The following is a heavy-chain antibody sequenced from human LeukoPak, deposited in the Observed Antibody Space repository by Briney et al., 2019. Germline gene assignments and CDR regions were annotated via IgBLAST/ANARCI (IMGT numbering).Heavy chain of an antibody. J-gene: IGHJ4*02. CDR2: IYYSGST. V-gene: IGHV4-59*01. D-gene: IGHD6-19*01. Sequence: SETLSLTCTVSGGSISSYYWSWIRQPPGKGLKWIGYIYYSGSTNYNPSLKSRVTISVDTSKNQFSLKLSSVTAADTAVYYCARVSSGSYRGGLAWFDYWGQGTLVTVSS. CDR3: ARVSSGSYRGGLAWFDY. CDR1: GGSISSYY.